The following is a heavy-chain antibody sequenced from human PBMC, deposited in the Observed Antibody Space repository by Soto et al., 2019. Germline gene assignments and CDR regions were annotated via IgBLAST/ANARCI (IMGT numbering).Heavy chain of an antibody. J-gene: IGHJ4*02. CDR1: GGSFSGYY. Sequence: QVQLQQWGAGLLKPSETLSLTCAVYGGSFSGYYWSWIRQPPGKGLEWIGEINHSGSNNYNPSLKSRVTISIGTSKDQSSLKLSSVPAADTAVYYCARGWGRIFDYWGQGTLVTVSS. V-gene: IGHV4-34*01. D-gene: IGHD7-27*01. CDR2: INHSGSN. CDR3: ARGWGRIFDY.